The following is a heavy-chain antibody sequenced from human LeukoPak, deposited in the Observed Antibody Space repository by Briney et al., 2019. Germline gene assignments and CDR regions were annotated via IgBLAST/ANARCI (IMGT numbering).Heavy chain of an antibody. V-gene: IGHV3-30*18. D-gene: IGHD2-2*01. J-gene: IGHJ5*02. CDR2: ISYDGSNK. CDR1: GFTFSSYG. Sequence: GRSLRLSCAASGFTFSSYGMHWVRQAPGKGLEWVAVISYDGSNKYYADSVKGRFTISRDNSKNTLYLQMNSLRAEDTAVYYCAKDLGYCSSTSCSRVSWFDPWGQGTLVTVSS. CDR3: AKDLGYCSSTSCSRVSWFDP.